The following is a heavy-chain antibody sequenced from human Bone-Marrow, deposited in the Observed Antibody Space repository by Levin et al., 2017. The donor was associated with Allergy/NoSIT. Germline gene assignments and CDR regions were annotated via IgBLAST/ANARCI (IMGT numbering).Heavy chain of an antibody. Sequence: QTLSLTCTFSGFSLKTSGMCVTWIRQPPGKALEWLALIDWDGDTYYNTSLKTRLTISKDTSKNKVLLTMTNVGPVDTATYYCARTVEETTVTTAFDTWGQGMLVTVSS. CDR2: IDWDGDT. D-gene: IGHD4-17*01. CDR3: ARTVEETTVTTAFDT. V-gene: IGHV2-70*01. J-gene: IGHJ5*02. CDR1: GFSLKTSGMC.